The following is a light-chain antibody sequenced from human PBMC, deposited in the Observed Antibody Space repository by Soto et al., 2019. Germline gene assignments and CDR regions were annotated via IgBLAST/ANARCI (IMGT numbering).Light chain of an antibody. CDR3: CSYVNSKTYV. V-gene: IGLV2-14*01. Sequence: QSVLTQPAPVSGSPGQSITISCTGTRTDVGGYNFVSWYQQHPGKAPKLIIYEVSNRPSGVSNRFSGSKSDNTASLTISGLQAEDDADYYCCSYVNSKTYVFGTGTNVTVL. CDR2: EVS. J-gene: IGLJ1*01. CDR1: RTDVGGYNF.